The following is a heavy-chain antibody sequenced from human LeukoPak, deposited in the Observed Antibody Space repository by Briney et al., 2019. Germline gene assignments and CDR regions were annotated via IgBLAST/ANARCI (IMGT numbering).Heavy chain of an antibody. J-gene: IGHJ5*01. Sequence: GGSLRLSCAASGFSFNIYAMGWVRQAPGKGLEWVSVIGSGSVDKHYADTVRGRFDISRDNSKNRLFLQMNSLRVEDSDVYYCAKRVPLTALDSWGQGTLVTVSS. D-gene: IGHD3-3*01. CDR1: GFSFNIYA. CDR2: IGSGSVDK. V-gene: IGHV3-23*01. CDR3: AKRVPLTALDS.